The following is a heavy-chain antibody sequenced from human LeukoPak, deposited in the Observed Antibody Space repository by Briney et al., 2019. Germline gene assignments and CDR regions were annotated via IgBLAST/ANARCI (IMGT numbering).Heavy chain of an antibody. D-gene: IGHD4-17*01. CDR3: ARDIDYGDAFDI. CDR2: INPNSGGT. CDR1: GFTFSSYA. V-gene: IGHV1-2*02. J-gene: IGHJ3*02. Sequence: SCAASGFTFSSYAMHWVRQAPGQGLEWMGWINPNSGGTNYAQKFQGRVTMTRDTSISTAYMELSRLRSDDTAVYYCARDIDYGDAFDIWGQGTMVTVSS.